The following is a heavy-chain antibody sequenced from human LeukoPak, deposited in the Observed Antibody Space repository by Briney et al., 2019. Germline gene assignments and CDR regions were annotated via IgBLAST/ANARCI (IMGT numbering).Heavy chain of an antibody. Sequence: QAGGSLRLSCAASGFPFSSYWMHWVRQAPGKGLVWVSRINSDGSSTSYADSVKGRFTISRDNAKNTLYLQTNSLRAEDTAVYYCARVLKWWSPVDYWGQGTLVTVSS. V-gene: IGHV3-74*01. CDR3: ARVLKWWSPVDY. J-gene: IGHJ4*02. CDR2: INSDGSST. CDR1: GFPFSSYW. D-gene: IGHD2-15*01.